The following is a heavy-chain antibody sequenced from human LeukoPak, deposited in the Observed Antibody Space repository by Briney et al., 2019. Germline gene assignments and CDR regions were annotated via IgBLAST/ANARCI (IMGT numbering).Heavy chain of an antibody. CDR1: GYSFTSYW. CDR3: ARQSDYFNYYFDY. J-gene: IGHJ4*02. V-gene: IGHV5-51*01. CDR2: IYPGDSDT. Sequence: GEPLKISCKGSGYSFTSYWIGWVRQMPGKGLEWMGIIYPGDSDTRYSPSFQGQVTISADKSISTAYLQWSSLKASDTAMYYCARQSDYFNYYFDYWGQGTLVTVSS. D-gene: IGHD2/OR15-2a*01.